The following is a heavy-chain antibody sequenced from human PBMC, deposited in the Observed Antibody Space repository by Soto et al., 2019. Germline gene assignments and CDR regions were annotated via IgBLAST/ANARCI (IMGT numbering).Heavy chain of an antibody. J-gene: IGHJ4*02. Sequence: PSETLSLTCTVSGGSISSGGYYWSWIRQPPGKGLEWIGYIYYSGSTYYNPSLKSRVTISVDTSKDQFSLKLSSVTAADTAVYYCARTYYYDSSGYYTWGQGTLVTVSS. V-gene: IGHV4-30-4*01. D-gene: IGHD3-22*01. CDR2: IYYSGST. CDR3: ARTYYYDSSGYYT. CDR1: GGSISSGGYY.